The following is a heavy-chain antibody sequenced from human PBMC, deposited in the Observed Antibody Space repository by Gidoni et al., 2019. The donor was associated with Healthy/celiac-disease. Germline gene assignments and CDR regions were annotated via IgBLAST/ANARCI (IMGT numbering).Heavy chain of an antibody. Sequence: TFSSYGMHWVRQAPGKGLAWVAVIWYDGSNKYYADSVKGRFTISRDNSKNTLYPQMNSLRAEDTAVYYCARGTVAGSYFDYWGQGTLVTVSS. CDR2: IWYDGSNK. D-gene: IGHD6-19*01. CDR3: ARGTVAGSYFDY. V-gene: IGHV3-33*01. CDR1: TFSSYG. J-gene: IGHJ4*02.